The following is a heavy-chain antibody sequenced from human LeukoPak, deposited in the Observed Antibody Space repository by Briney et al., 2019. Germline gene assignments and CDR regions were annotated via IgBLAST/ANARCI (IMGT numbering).Heavy chain of an antibody. D-gene: IGHD2-2*01. CDR2: IIPIFGTA. Sequence: SVKVSCKASGGTFSSYAISWVRQAPGQGLEWMGGIIPIFGTANYAQKFQGRVTITTDESTSTAYMELSSLRSEDTAVYYCAGSYCSSTGCYARSPVRYYYYYYMDVWGKGTTVTVSS. CDR3: AGSYCSSTGCYARSPVRYYYYYYMDV. V-gene: IGHV1-69*05. J-gene: IGHJ6*03. CDR1: GGTFSSYA.